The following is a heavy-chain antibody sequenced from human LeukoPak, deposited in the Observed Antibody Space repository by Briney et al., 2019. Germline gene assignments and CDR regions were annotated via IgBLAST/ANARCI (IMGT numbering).Heavy chain of an antibody. CDR3: ARDDHYYGSGSYYYYFDY. Sequence: GGSLRLSCAASGFTVSSNYMSWVRQAPGKGLEWVSVIYSGGSTYYADSVKGRFTISRDNAKNSLYLQMNSLRAEDTAVYYCARDDHYYGSGSYYYYFDYWGQGTLVTVSS. CDR2: IYSGGST. CDR1: GFTVSSNY. D-gene: IGHD3-10*01. V-gene: IGHV3-53*01. J-gene: IGHJ4*02.